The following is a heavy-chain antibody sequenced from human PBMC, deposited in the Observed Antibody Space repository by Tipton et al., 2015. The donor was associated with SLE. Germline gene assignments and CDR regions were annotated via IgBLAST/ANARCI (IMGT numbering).Heavy chain of an antibody. CDR1: GGSISSYY. J-gene: IGHJ4*02. D-gene: IGHD5-12*01. CDR2: IYYSGST. CDR3: AREVASFDY. V-gene: IGHV4-59*01. Sequence: QLVQSGPEVKPSETLSLTCTVSGGSISSYYWSWIRQPPGKGLEWIGYIYYSGSTNYNPSLKSRVTISVDTSKNQFSLKLRSVTAADTAVYYCAREVASFDYWGQGTLVTVSS.